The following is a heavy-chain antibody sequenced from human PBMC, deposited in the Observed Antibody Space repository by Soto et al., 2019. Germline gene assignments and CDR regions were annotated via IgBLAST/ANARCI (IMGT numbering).Heavy chain of an antibody. CDR2: ISGSGGST. D-gene: IGHD3-22*01. CDR1: GFTFSSYA. CDR3: AKMWYYYDSSGYLDY. V-gene: IGHV3-23*01. Sequence: GGSLRLSCAASGFTFSSYAMSWVRQAPGKGLEWVSAISGSGGSTYCADSVKGRFTISRDNSKNTLYLQMNSLRAEDTAVYYCAKMWYYYDSSGYLDYWGRGTLVTVSS. J-gene: IGHJ4*02.